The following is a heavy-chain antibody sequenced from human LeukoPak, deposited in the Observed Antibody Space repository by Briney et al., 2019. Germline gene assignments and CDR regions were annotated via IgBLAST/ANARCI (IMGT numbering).Heavy chain of an antibody. V-gene: IGHV1-18*01. CDR3: ARPGGPYYYGSGSSCHFDH. CDR2: ISAYNGNT. CDR1: GYTFTSYG. D-gene: IGHD3-10*01. J-gene: IGHJ4*02. Sequence: ASVKVSCKASGYTFTSYGISWVRQAPGQGLEWMGWISAYNGNTNYAQKLQGRVTMTTDTSTSTAYMELRSLRSDDTAVYYCARPGGPYYYGSGSSCHFDHWGQGTLVTVSS.